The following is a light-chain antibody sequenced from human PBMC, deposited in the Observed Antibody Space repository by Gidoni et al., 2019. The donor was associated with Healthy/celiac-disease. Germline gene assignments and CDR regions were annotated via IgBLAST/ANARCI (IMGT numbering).Light chain of an antibody. CDR3: SSYTSSTLYV. J-gene: IGLJ1*01. Sequence: QSALTQPASVSGSPGQSITISCTGTSSDVGGYNYVTWYQPHPGKAPKLMIYEVINRPSGVANRFSGSKSGNTASLTISGLQAEDEADYYCSSYTSSTLYVFGTGTKVTVL. CDR2: EVI. CDR1: SSDVGGYNY. V-gene: IGLV2-14*01.